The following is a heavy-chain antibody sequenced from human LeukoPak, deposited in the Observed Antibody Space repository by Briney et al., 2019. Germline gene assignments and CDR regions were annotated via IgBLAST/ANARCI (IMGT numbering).Heavy chain of an antibody. V-gene: IGHV1-69*04. Sequence: ASMKVSCKASGGTFSAFPLSWVRQAPGQGLDWMGRIIPILGMVNYARKFQGRVTITADTSTRAVYMELSSLTSEDTAVYYCARGNMGRLNYYVLDLWGQRTTVIVSS. CDR2: IIPILGMV. CDR1: GGTFSAFP. CDR3: ARGNMGRLNYYVLDL. D-gene: IGHD3-10*01. J-gene: IGHJ6*02.